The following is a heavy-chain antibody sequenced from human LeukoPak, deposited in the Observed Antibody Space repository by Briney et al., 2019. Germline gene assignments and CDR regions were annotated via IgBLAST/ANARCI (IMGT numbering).Heavy chain of an antibody. Sequence: GGSLRLSCAASGFTFSNYVMSWVRQAPGKGLKWVSAISGSVGSTSYADSVKGRFTISRDNSKNTLYLQMNSLRAEDTAVYYCAKDGRWLQSPFDYWGQGTLVTVSS. CDR2: ISGSVGST. CDR3: AKDGRWLQSPFDY. CDR1: GFTFSNYV. D-gene: IGHD5-24*01. V-gene: IGHV3-23*01. J-gene: IGHJ4*02.